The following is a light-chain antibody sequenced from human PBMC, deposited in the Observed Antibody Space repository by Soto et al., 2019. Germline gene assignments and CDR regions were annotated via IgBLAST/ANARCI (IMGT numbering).Light chain of an antibody. CDR1: QSISSY. Sequence: DIQMTQSPSSLSASVGDRVTITCRASQSISSYLNWYQQKPGKAPKLLIYAASSLQSGVPSRFSGSGSGTDFTLTISSLQPEDFATYYCQQYNTYPRTFGQGTKVAIK. CDR3: QQYNTYPRT. J-gene: IGKJ1*01. V-gene: IGKV1-39*01. CDR2: AAS.